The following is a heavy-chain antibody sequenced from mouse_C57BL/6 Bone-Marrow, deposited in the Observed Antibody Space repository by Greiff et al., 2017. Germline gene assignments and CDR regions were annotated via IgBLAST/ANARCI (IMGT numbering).Heavy chain of an antibody. Sequence: QVQLQQSGPELVKPGASVKISCKASGYAFSSSWMNWVKQRPGKGLEWIGRIYPGDGDTNYNGKFKGKATLTADKSSSTAYMQLSSLTSEDSAVYFCARGGSSGSAWFAYWGQGTLVTVSA. CDR2: IYPGDGDT. J-gene: IGHJ3*01. D-gene: IGHD3-2*02. V-gene: IGHV1-82*01. CDR3: ARGGSSGSAWFAY. CDR1: GYAFSSSW.